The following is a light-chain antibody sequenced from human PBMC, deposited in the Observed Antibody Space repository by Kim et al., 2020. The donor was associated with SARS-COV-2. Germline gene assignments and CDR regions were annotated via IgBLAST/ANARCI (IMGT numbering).Light chain of an antibody. Sequence: QSALTQPRSVSGSPGQSVTISCTGSSSDVGGYNYVSWYQQYPGKAPKFMIYDVSKRPSGVPDRFSGSKSGNTASLTISGLQAEDEADYYCCSYAGRSWVFGGGTKVTVL. CDR3: CSYAGRSWV. CDR1: SSDVGGYNY. V-gene: IGLV2-11*01. J-gene: IGLJ3*02. CDR2: DVS.